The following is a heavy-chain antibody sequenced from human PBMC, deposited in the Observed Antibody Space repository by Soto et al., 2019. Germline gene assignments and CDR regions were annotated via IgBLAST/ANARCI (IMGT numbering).Heavy chain of an antibody. Sequence: QVQLVESGGGVVQPGRSLRLSCAASGFTFSSYAMHWVRQAPGKGLEWVAVISYDGSNKYYADSVKGRFTISRDNSKNTLYLQMSSLRAEDTAVYYCARVWYSSSWYFDDWGQGTLVTVSS. CDR1: GFTFSSYA. CDR3: ARVWYSSSWYFDD. D-gene: IGHD6-13*01. CDR2: ISYDGSNK. J-gene: IGHJ4*02. V-gene: IGHV3-30-3*01.